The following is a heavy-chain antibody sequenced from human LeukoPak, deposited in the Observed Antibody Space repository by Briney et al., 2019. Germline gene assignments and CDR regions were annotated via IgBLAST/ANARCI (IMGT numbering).Heavy chain of an antibody. CDR3: ARDRRVCSSTSCYATLFDY. CDR1: GGTFSSYA. V-gene: IGHV1-69*04. D-gene: IGHD2-2*01. Sequence: SVKVSCKASGGTFSSYAISWVRQAPGQGLEWMGSIIPILGIANYAQKFQGRVTITADKSTSTAYMELSSLRSEDTAVYYCARDRRVCSSTSCYATLFDYWGQGTLVTVSS. CDR2: IIPILGIA. J-gene: IGHJ4*02.